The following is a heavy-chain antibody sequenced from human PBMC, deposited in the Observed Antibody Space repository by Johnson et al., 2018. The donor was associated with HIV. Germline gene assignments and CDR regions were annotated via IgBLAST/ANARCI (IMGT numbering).Heavy chain of an antibody. J-gene: IGHJ3*02. CDR1: GFTFSSYG. CDR3: GGVGRTGSAFDM. CDR2: ISYDGSNK. Sequence: QVQLVESGGDLVLPGRSLRLSCAASGFTFSSYGMHWVRQAPGKGLEWVAVISYDGSNKYYADYVKGRITISRDNAKKSLYLQMNSLRAEDTAVYYCGGVGRTGSAFDMWGLGTMVTVSS. D-gene: IGHD2-15*01. V-gene: IGHV3-30*19.